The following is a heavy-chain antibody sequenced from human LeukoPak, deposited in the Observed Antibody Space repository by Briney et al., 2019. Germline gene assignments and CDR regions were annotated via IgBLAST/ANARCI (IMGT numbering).Heavy chain of an antibody. CDR2: IYTSGST. J-gene: IGHJ4*02. D-gene: IGHD3-22*01. V-gene: IGHV4-4*07. CDR3: ARVHRHYYDSSGYYYEHFDY. Sequence: SETLSLTCTVSGGSISSYYWSWIRQPAGKGLEWIGRIYTSGSTNYNPSLKSRVTISVDTSKNQFSLKLSSVTAADTAVYYCARVHRHYYDSSGYYYEHFDYWGQGTLVTVSS. CDR1: GGSISSYY.